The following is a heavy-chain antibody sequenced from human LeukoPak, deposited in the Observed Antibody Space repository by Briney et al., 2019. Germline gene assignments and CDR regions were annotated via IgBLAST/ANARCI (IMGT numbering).Heavy chain of an antibody. CDR2: INPNSGGT. V-gene: IGHV1-2*02. Sequence: ASVKVSCKASGYTFTGYYMHWERQAPGQGVEWMGWINPNSGGTNYAQKFQGRVTMTRDTSISTAYMDLSRLTSDDTAVYYCARVNAALDYWGQGTLVTVSS. CDR1: GYTFTGYY. CDR3: ARVNAALDY. J-gene: IGHJ4*02. D-gene: IGHD6-6*01.